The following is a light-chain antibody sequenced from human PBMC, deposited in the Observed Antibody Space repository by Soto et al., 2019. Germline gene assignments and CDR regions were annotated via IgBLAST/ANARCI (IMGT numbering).Light chain of an antibody. CDR2: NVA. J-gene: IGKJ2*01. CDR3: MQATKYPPYT. Sequence: DVVLTQTPLSSPVTLGQPASFSCRASESLVHTDGNTYLNWLQQRPGQPPRLLIYNVAYRFSGVPDRFSGSEAGTDFTLKISRVEREDVGTYYCMQATKYPPYTFGQGTKLEIE. CDR1: ESLVHTDGNTY. V-gene: IGKV2-24*01.